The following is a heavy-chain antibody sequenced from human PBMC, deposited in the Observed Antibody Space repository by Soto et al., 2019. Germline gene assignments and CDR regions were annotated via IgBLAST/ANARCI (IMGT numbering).Heavy chain of an antibody. CDR2: INAGNGNT. CDR1: GYTFTSYA. D-gene: IGHD3-10*01. V-gene: IGHV1-3*01. Sequence: GASVKVSCKASGYTFTSYAMHWVRQAPGQRLEWMGWINAGNGNTKYSQKFQGRVTITRDTSASTAYMELSSLRSEDTAVYYCARDRVRGVPYDYYYYYMYVWGKGTTVTVSS. CDR3: ARDRVRGVPYDYYYYYMYV. J-gene: IGHJ6*03.